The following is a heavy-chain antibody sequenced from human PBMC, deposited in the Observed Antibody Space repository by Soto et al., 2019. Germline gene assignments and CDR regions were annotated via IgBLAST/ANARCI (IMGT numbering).Heavy chain of an antibody. CDR3: ASVSSSSGGRKYYFDY. J-gene: IGHJ4*02. CDR2: IYHSGST. V-gene: IGHV4-4*02. CDR1: GGSISSSNW. D-gene: IGHD6-6*01. Sequence: SETLSLTCAVSGGSISSSNWWSWVRQPPGKGLEWIGEIYHSGSTNYNPSLKSRVTISVDKSKNQFSLKLSSVTAADTAVYYCASVSSSSGGRKYYFDYWGQGTLVTV.